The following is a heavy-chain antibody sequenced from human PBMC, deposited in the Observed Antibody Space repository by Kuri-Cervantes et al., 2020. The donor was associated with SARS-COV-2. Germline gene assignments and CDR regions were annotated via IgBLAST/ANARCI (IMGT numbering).Heavy chain of an antibody. CDR3: AKDRMVQGVIRGTAFDP. D-gene: IGHD3-10*01. Sequence: GGSLRLSCAASGFTFDDYAMHWVRQAPGKGLEWVSGISWNSGSIGYADSVKGRFTISRDNAKNSLYLQMNSLRAEDTALYDCAKDRMVQGVIRGTAFDPWGQGTLVTVSS. CDR2: ISWNSGSI. V-gene: IGHV3-9*01. CDR1: GFTFDDYA. J-gene: IGHJ5*02.